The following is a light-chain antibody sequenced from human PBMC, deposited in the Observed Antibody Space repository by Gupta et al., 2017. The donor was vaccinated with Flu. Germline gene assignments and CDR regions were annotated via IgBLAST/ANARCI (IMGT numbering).Light chain of an antibody. CDR2: GAS. V-gene: IGKV3-15*01. J-gene: IGKJ1*01. CDR1: QSVSSN. Sequence: EIVMTQSPATLSVSPGERATLSYRASQSVSSNLAWYQQKPDQAPRLLIYGASTRDTGIPARFSGSGYGTEFTLTISSRQSEDFAVYYCQQYNNWPPGTFGQGTKVEIK. CDR3: QQYNNWPPGT.